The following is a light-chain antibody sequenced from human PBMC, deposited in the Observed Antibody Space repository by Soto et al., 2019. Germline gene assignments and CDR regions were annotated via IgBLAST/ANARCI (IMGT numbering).Light chain of an antibody. J-gene: IGKJ1*01. CDR3: QQYRT. Sequence: EIVLTQSPVTLSVSPGERATLSCRASQSVNSNLAWYQQKPGQAPRLLIYGASTRANGVPARFSGGGSGTEFTLSLSSLQSEDFALYYCQQYRTFGQGTKVEIK. CDR2: GAS. V-gene: IGKV3-15*01. CDR1: QSVNSN.